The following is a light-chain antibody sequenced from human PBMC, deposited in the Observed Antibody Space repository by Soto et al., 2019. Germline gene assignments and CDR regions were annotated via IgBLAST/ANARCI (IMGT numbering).Light chain of an antibody. CDR3: QQYNSYPT. Sequence: DIQMTQSPSTLSASVGDRVTITCRASQSISSWLAWYQQKPGKAPKLLIYKASSLESGVPSRFSGSGSGTEFTLTFSSLQTDDFATYYCQQYNSYPTFGQGPKVEIK. J-gene: IGKJ1*01. V-gene: IGKV1-5*03. CDR2: KAS. CDR1: QSISSW.